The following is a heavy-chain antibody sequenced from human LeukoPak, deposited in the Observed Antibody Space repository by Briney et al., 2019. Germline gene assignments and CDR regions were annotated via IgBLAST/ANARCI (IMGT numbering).Heavy chain of an antibody. D-gene: IGHD3-22*01. CDR1: GGSISSSSYY. V-gene: IGHV4-39*07. Sequence: PSETLSLTCTVSGGSISSSSYYWGWIRQPPGKGLEWIGSIFYSGSTYYNPSLKSRVTISVDTSKNQFSLKLSSVTAADTAVYFCARGPYSYDSSGAFDIWGQGTMVTVSS. CDR3: ARGPYSYDSSGAFDI. J-gene: IGHJ3*02. CDR2: IFYSGST.